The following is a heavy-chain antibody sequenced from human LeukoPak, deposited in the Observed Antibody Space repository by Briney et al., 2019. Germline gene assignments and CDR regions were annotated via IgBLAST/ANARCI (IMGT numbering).Heavy chain of an antibody. CDR3: ARESSGWLQLFDY. V-gene: IGHV3-66*01. J-gene: IGHJ4*02. CDR2: IYSGGST. Sequence: GGSLRLSCAASGFTVSSNYMSWVRQAPGKGLEWVSVIYSGGSTYYADSVKGRFTISRDNSKNTVYLQMNSLRAEDTAVYYCARESSGWLQLFDYWGQGTLVTVSS. D-gene: IGHD5-24*01. CDR1: GFTVSSNY.